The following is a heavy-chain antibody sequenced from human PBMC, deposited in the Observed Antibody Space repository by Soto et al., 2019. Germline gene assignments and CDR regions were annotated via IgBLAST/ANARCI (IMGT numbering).Heavy chain of an antibody. CDR1: GFTFSSYA. CDR3: AATVPDY. D-gene: IGHD4-4*01. CDR2: ISYDGSNE. J-gene: IGHJ4*02. Sequence: QVPVVESGGGVVQPGRSLRLSCAASGFTFSSYAMHWVRQAPGKGLEWVAVISYDGSNEYYADSVKGRFTISRDNSKNTLYLQMNSLRPEDTAVYYCAATVPDYWGQGTLVTVSS. V-gene: IGHV3-30-3*01.